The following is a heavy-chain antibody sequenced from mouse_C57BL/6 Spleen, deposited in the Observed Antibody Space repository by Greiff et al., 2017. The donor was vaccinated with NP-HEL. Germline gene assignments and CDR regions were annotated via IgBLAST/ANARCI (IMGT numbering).Heavy chain of an antibody. CDR3: ARWIYGVNYAMDY. CDR2: IDPNSGGT. Sequence: VQRVESGAELVKPGASVKLSCKASGYTFTSYWMHWVKQRPGRGLEWIGRIDPNSGGTKYNEKFKSKATLTVDKPASTAYMQLSSLTSDDSAVYYCARWIYGVNYAMDYWGQGTSVTVSS. J-gene: IGHJ4*01. CDR1: GYTFTSYW. V-gene: IGHV1-72*01. D-gene: IGHD1-1*01.